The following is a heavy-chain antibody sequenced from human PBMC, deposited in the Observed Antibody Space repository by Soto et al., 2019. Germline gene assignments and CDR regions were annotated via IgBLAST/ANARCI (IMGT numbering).Heavy chain of an antibody. Sequence: DVQLVESGGGLVQPGGSLRLSCAVSGFIFGDDWMTWVRQAPGKGLEWVATISPEGSEKYYVDSLKGRFTISRDNAKNSLYLQMISLRAEDTALDYCARARIDYWGRGTLITVSS. J-gene: IGHJ4*02. CDR3: ARARIDY. CDR2: ISPEGSEK. CDR1: GFIFGDDW. V-gene: IGHV3-7*03.